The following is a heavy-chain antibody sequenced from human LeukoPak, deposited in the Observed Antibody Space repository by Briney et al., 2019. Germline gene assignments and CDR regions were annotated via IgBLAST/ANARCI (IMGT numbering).Heavy chain of an antibody. CDR3: AERGLYGTVPFYGMDV. CDR1: GFTFSSFS. CDR2: IGRTT. V-gene: IGHV3-23*01. D-gene: IGHD2-8*02. J-gene: IGHJ6*02. Sequence: GGSLRLSCAASGFTFSSFSMSWVRQAPGKGLEYVSGIGRTTYYAESVKGRFTISRDNSKNTLFLQMNSLRAEDTAVYYCAERGLYGTVPFYGMDVWGQGTTVTVSS.